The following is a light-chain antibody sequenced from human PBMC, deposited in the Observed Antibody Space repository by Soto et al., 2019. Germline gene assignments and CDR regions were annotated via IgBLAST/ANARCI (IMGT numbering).Light chain of an antibody. CDR2: DVN. V-gene: IGLV2-14*03. J-gene: IGLJ1*01. CDR1: SSDSGAYDY. Sequence: QSLLTQPASLSGSPGQTITISCTGTSSDSGAYDYVSWFQQHPGKAPKLMSSDVNNRTAGVSHRLSVSNPSHTAYLTTSVLQVEDEVEYFCFSITCNSTHVFGTGTKVTV. CDR3: FSITCNSTHV.